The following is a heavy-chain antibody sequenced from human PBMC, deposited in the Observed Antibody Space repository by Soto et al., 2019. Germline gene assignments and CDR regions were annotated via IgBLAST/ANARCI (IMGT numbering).Heavy chain of an antibody. V-gene: IGHV1-3*01. CDR2: INAGNGNT. CDR3: AILGTYYFDNSDNYFDF. D-gene: IGHD3-22*01. Sequence: GASVKVSCKASGYTLTRYSIHLVRQAPRQRLEWMGWINAGNGNTKFSQKFQGRVTITRDTSASTAYMELRGLRSEDTAVYYCAILGTYYFDNSDNYFDFWGQGTLVTVSS. CDR1: GYTLTRYS. J-gene: IGHJ4*02.